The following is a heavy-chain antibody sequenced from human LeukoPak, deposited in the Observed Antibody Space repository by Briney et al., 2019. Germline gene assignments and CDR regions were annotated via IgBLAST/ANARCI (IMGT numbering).Heavy chain of an antibody. CDR3: ARVVGIFGSKYYFDY. CDR1: GGSISSGGYY. CDR2: IYYSGST. V-gene: IGHV4-61*08. Sequence: SETLSLTCTVSGGSISSGGYYWSWIRQPPGKGLEWIGYIYYSGSTNYNPSLKSRVTISVDTSKNQFSLKLSSVTAADTAVYYCARVVGIFGSKYYFDYWGQGTLVTVSS. D-gene: IGHD3-3*01. J-gene: IGHJ4*02.